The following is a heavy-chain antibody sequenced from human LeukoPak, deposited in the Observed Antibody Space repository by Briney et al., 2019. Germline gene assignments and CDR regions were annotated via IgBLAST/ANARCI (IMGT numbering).Heavy chain of an antibody. Sequence: PSETLSLTCAVSGYSISSGYYWGWIRQPPGKGLEWIGSIYHSGSTYYNPSLESRVTISVDTSKNQFSLKLSSVTAADTAVYYCARDQDFQHWGQGTLVTVSS. V-gene: IGHV4-38-2*02. CDR3: ARDQDFQH. J-gene: IGHJ1*01. CDR1: GYSISSGYY. CDR2: IYHSGST.